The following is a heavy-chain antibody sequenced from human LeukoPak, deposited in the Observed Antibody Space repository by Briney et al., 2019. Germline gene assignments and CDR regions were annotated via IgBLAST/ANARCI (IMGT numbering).Heavy chain of an antibody. CDR2: INPNSDGT. CDR3: AREVRNFCSSTSCTTYYYYGMDV. D-gene: IGHD2-2*01. CDR1: GYTFTGYY. V-gene: IGHV1-2*02. Sequence: ASVKVSCKASGYTFTGYYMRWVRQAPGQGLEWMGWINPNSDGTNYAQKFQGRVTMTRDTSISTAYMELSRLRSDDTAVYYCAREVRNFCSSTSCTTYYYYGMDVWGQGTTVTVSS. J-gene: IGHJ6*02.